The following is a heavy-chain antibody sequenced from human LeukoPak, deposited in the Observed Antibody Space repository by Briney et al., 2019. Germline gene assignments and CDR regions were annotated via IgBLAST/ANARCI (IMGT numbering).Heavy chain of an antibody. CDR2: IYYSGST. CDR3: ARRGGPAAIYDWFDP. CDR1: GGSISSYY. D-gene: IGHD2-2*01. J-gene: IGHJ5*02. Sequence: SETLSLTCTVSGGSISSYYWSWIRQPPGKGLEWIGYIYYSGSTNYNPSLKSPVTISVDTSKNQFSLKLSSVTAADTAVYYCARRGGPAAIYDWFDPWGQGTLVTVPS. V-gene: IGHV4-59*01.